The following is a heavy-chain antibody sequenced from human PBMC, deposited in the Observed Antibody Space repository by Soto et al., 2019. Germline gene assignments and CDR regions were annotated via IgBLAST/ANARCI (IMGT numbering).Heavy chain of an antibody. CDR2: IKQDGSEK. CDR1: GFTFSSYW. Sequence: EVQPVESGGGLVQPGGSLRLSCAASGFTFSSYWMSWVRQAPGKGLEWVANIKQDGSEKYYVDSVKGRFTISRDNAKNSLYLQMNSLRAEDTAVYYCARDKNWGSRYLDYWGQGTLVTVSS. J-gene: IGHJ4*02. D-gene: IGHD7-27*01. CDR3: ARDKNWGSRYLDY. V-gene: IGHV3-7*03.